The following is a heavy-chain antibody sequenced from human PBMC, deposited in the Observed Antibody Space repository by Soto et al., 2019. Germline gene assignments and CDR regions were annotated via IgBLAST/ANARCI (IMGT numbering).Heavy chain of an antibody. CDR2: IKGDGTKE. J-gene: IGHJ3*01. CDR3: ARDLSPSGGGGLCDSLDL. Sequence: EVQLVESGGGMVQTGRSLRLSCVGSGFTFKSDWMTWVRQAPGKGLEWVANIKGDGTKENYVESVKGRFTISRDNAKNSLYLKMNSLRVEDTAGYYCARDLSPSGGGGLCDSLDLWGQGTVVSVSS. D-gene: IGHD2-15*01. V-gene: IGHV3-7*04. CDR1: GFTFKSDW.